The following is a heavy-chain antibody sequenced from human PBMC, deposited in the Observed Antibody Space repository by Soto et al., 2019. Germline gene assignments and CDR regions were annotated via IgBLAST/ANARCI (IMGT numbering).Heavy chain of an antibody. CDR1: GFTFSSYG. Sequence: QVQLVESGGGVVQPGRSLRLSCAASGFTFSSYGMHWVRQAPGKGLEWVAVISYDGSNKYYADSVKGRFTISRDNSKNTLYLQMNSLRAEDTDVYYCAKVFRENAFDIWGQGTMVTVSS. V-gene: IGHV3-30*18. CDR2: ISYDGSNK. D-gene: IGHD3-10*01. J-gene: IGHJ3*02. CDR3: AKVFRENAFDI.